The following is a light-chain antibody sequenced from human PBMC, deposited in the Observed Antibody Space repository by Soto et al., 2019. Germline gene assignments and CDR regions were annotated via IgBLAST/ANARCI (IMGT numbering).Light chain of an antibody. CDR1: QGISNW. J-gene: IGKJ4*01. CDR3: QQTNTFFPIS. CDR2: AAS. Sequence: DIQMTQSPSSVSASVGDRVTITCRASQGISNWLAWYQQQPGKAPKLLIYAASSLQSGVPSRFSGGGSGTPFTLIISSLQPEHFATYYCQQTNTFFPISCGGGTKVEIK. V-gene: IGKV1-12*01.